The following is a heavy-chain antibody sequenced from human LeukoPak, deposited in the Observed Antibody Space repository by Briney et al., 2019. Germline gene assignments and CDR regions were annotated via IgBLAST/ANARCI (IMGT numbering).Heavy chain of an antibody. CDR1: GYTFTSYG. CDR3: ARDRDSSGYYYQPVYY. J-gene: IGHJ4*02. V-gene: IGHV1-18*04. CDR2: ISAYNGNT. D-gene: IGHD3-22*01. Sequence: GASVKVSCKASGYTFTSYGMSWVRQAPGQGLEWMGWISAYNGNTNYAQNLQGRVTMNTDTYTSTAYMEVRSLRSDDTAMYYCARDRDSSGYYYQPVYYWGQGTLVTVSS.